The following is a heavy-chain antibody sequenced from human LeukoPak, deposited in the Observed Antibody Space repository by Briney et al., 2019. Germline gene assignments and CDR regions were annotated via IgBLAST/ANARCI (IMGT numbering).Heavy chain of an antibody. J-gene: IGHJ2*01. CDR3: ARPILAERPGWYFDL. CDR1: GGSIKRCSYF. V-gene: IGHV4-39*01. CDR2: IYYSGNT. Sequence: SETLSLTCHVSGGSIKRCSYFWGWVRQPPGKGLEWIGSIYYSGNTYYNPSLKSRVTISVDTSKNQFSLKLRSATAADTAAYYCARPILAERPGWYFDLWGRGTLVTVSS. D-gene: IGHD6-6*01.